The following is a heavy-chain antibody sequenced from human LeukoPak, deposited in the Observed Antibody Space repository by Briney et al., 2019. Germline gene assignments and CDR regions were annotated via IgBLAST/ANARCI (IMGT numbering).Heavy chain of an antibody. CDR2: IWYDGSDK. J-gene: IGHJ4*02. Sequence: GGSLRLSCAASGFTFRNHGMHWVRQAPGKGLEWVAVIWYDGSDKYYADSVKGRFTISRDNSKNTLYLQMNSLRVEDTAAYYCAKVRAPSGWFNSDYWGQGTLVTVSS. CDR3: AKVRAPSGWFNSDY. V-gene: IGHV3-33*06. CDR1: GFTFRNHG. D-gene: IGHD6-19*01.